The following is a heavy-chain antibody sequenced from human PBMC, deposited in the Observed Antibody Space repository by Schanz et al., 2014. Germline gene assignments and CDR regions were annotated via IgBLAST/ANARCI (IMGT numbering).Heavy chain of an antibody. CDR2: MNPDSGNT. D-gene: IGHD6-6*01. Sequence: QVQLVQSGAEVKKPGSSVKVSCTASGGTFSSYTISWIRQAPGQGLEWMGWMNPDSGNTGYAQKFQGRVTMTRNTSISTAYMELSSLRSDDTAVYYCARDQSPYTNSSDVRYFDYWGQGSLVTVSS. J-gene: IGHJ4*02. CDR3: ARDQSPYTNSSDVRYFDY. CDR1: GGTFSSYT. V-gene: IGHV1-8*01.